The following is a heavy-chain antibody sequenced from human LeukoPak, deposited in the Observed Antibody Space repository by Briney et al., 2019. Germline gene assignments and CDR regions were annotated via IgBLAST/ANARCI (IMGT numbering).Heavy chain of an antibody. V-gene: IGHV3-30*18. J-gene: IGHJ5*02. Sequence: GGSLRLSCAASGFTFSSYGMHWVRPAPGKGLEWVAVISHDGSNIYYGDSVKGRFSISRDNSKNTLYLQMNSLRVEDTAVYYCAKDPYRVVVATGNYLDPWGQGTLVTVSS. CDR1: GFTFSSYG. D-gene: IGHD2-15*01. CDR2: ISHDGSNI. CDR3: AKDPYRVVVATGNYLDP.